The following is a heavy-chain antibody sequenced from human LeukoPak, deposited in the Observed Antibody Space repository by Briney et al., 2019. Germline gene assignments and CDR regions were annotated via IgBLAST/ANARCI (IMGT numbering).Heavy chain of an antibody. J-gene: IGHJ4*02. V-gene: IGHV3-23*01. CDR2: ISGSGGST. CDR1: GFTFSSYA. CDR3: AKDSGFAIAAVPIDY. Sequence: PGGSLRLSCAASGFTFSSYAMSWVRQAPGKGLEWVSAISGSGGSTYYADSVKGRFTISRDNSKNTLYLQMNSLRAEDAAVYYCAKDSGFAIAAVPIDYWGQGTLVTVSS. D-gene: IGHD6-13*01.